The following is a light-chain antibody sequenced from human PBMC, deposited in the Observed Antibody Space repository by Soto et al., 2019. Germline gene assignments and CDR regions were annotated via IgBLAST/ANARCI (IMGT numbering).Light chain of an antibody. CDR3: MQALQTPFT. J-gene: IGKJ4*01. CDR2: LGS. Sequence: DVVMTQSPLSLPVTPGEPASISCRSSQSLLYSNGNTYLDWYLQKPGQSPQLLIYLGSNRASGVPDRFSGSGSGTDFTLKISRVEAEDVGIYYCMQALQTPFTFGGGTKVEIK. CDR1: QSLLYSNGNTY. V-gene: IGKV2-28*01.